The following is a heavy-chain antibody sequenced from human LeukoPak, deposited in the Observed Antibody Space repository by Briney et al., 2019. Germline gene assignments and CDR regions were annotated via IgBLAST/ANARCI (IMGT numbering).Heavy chain of an antibody. CDR1: GGSVSSGSYY. CDR3: ARRPNSSGWYY. Sequence: SETLSLTCTVSGGSVSSGSYYWSWIRQPPGKGLEWIGYIYYSGSTNYNPSLKSRVTISVDTSKNQSSLKLSSVTAADTAVYYCARRPNSSGWYYFGQGTLVTVSS. V-gene: IGHV4-61*01. J-gene: IGHJ4*02. D-gene: IGHD6-19*01. CDR2: IYYSGST.